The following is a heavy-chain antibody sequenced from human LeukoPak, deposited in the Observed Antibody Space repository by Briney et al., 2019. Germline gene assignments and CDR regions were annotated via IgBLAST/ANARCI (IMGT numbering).Heavy chain of an antibody. Sequence: SETLSLTCAVYGGSFSGYYWSWIRQPPGKGLEWIGEINHSGSTNYNPSLKSRVTISVDTSKNQFSLKLSSVTAADTAVYYCAGPSRLRAFDYWGQGTLVTVSS. J-gene: IGHJ4*02. V-gene: IGHV4-34*01. CDR3: AGPSRLRAFDY. CDR2: INHSGST. CDR1: GGSFSGYY. D-gene: IGHD3-10*01.